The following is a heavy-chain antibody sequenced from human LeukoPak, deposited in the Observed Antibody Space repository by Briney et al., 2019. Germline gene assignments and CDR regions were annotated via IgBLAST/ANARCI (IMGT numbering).Heavy chain of an antibody. CDR2: INTNTGNP. V-gene: IGHV7-4-1*02. CDR1: GYTFTGYY. Sequence: ASVKVSCKASGYTFTGYYMHWVRQAPGQGLEWMGWINTNTGNPTYAQGFTGRFVFSLDTSVSTAYLQISSLKAEDTAVYYCARDREVGATTPYFQHWGQGTLVTVSS. D-gene: IGHD1-26*01. CDR3: ARDREVGATTPYFQH. J-gene: IGHJ1*01.